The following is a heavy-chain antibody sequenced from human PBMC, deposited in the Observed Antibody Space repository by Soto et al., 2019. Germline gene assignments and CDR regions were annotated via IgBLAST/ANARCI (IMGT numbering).Heavy chain of an antibody. Sequence: EVQLLESGGGWVQPGGSLRLSCAASGFTFSSYAMSWVRQAPGKGLEWVSSINAVDEYTKYADSVEGRFTISRDNPKNPVYLQMNILRAEDTAVYYCSKNFYFDSWGQGTLVTVSP. V-gene: IGHV3-23*01. CDR2: INAVDEYT. J-gene: IGHJ4*02. CDR3: SKNFYFDS. CDR1: GFTFSSYA.